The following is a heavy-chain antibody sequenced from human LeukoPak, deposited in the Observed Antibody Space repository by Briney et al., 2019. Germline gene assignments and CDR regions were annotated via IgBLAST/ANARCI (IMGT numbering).Heavy chain of an antibody. V-gene: IGHV4-39*01. D-gene: IGHD6-6*01. Sequence: SETLSLTCTVSGGSISSSSYYWGWIRQPPGKGLEWIGSIYYSGSTYYNPSLKSRVTISVDTSKNQFSLKLSSVTAADTAVYYCARLVQYSSSAFDYWGQGTLVTVSS. J-gene: IGHJ4*02. CDR1: GGSISSSSYY. CDR3: ARLVQYSSSAFDY. CDR2: IYYSGST.